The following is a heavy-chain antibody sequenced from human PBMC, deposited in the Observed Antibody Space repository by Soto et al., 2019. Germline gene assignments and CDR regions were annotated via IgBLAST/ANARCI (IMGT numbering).Heavy chain of an antibody. CDR1: GGTFSSYA. V-gene: IGHV1-69*13. Sequence: ASVKVSCKASGGTFSSYAVSWVRQAPGQGLEWMGGIIPIFGTANYAQKFQGRVTITADESTSTAYMELSSLRSEDTAVYYCARDRAEYSSSWYRAFDIWGQGTMVTVAS. D-gene: IGHD6-13*01. CDR3: ARDRAEYSSSWYRAFDI. CDR2: IIPIFGTA. J-gene: IGHJ3*02.